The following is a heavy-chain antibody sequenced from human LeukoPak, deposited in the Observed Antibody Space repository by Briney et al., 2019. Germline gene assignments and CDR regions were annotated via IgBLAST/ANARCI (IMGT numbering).Heavy chain of an antibody. CDR1: GYTFTSYG. CDR3: ARDQRVRSYYDSSGDY. J-gene: IGHJ4*02. D-gene: IGHD3-22*01. V-gene: IGHV1-18*01. CDR2: ISAYNGNT. Sequence: ASVKVSCKASGYTFTSYGISRVRQAPGQGLEWMGWISAYNGNTNYAQKLQGRVTMTTDTSTSTAYMELRSLRSDDTAVYYCARDQRVRSYYDSSGDYWGQGTLVTVSS.